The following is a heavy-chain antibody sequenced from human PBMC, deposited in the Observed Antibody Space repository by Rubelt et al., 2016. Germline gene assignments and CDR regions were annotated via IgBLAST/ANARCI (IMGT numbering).Heavy chain of an antibody. Sequence: GGLVQPGRSLRLSCAASGFTFSDHYMDWVRQAPGKGLEWVGRTRNKAKGYTTEYAASVKGRFTISRDDSKNSLYLQMNSLKTEDTAVYYCVRSRTIFGVVIPYYFDYWGQGSLVTVSS. J-gene: IGHJ4*02. CDR2: TRNKAKGYTT. D-gene: IGHD3-3*01. V-gene: IGHV3-72*01. CDR3: VRSRTIFGVVIPYYFDY. CDR1: GFTFSDHY.